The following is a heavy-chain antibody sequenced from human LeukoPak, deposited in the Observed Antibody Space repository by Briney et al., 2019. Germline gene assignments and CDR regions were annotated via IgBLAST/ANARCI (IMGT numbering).Heavy chain of an antibody. Sequence: ASVKVSCKASGYTFTGYAIHWVRQAPGQGLEWMGWINPEKRDTGYAHKLQGRVTMTSDTSISTAYMELSSLRSDGTAVYYCAKKVRGPSHPLDFWGQGTLVTVSS. CDR1: GYTFTGYA. V-gene: IGHV1-2*02. D-gene: IGHD5-12*01. CDR2: INPEKRDT. J-gene: IGHJ4*02. CDR3: AKKVRGPSHPLDF.